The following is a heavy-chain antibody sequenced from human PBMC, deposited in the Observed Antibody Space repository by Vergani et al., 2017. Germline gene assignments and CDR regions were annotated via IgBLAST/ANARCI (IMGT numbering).Heavy chain of an antibody. Sequence: EVQLVESGGGLVKPGGSLRLSCAASGFTFSSYSMNWVRQAPGKGLEWVSSISSSSSYIYYADSVKGRFTISRDNAKNSLYLQMNSLRAEETAVYYCAGYQGALEKPRVNYYDSSGYYTVDYWGQGTLVTVSS. CDR3: AGYQGALEKPRVNYYDSSGYYTVDY. D-gene: IGHD3-22*01. J-gene: IGHJ4*02. V-gene: IGHV3-21*01. CDR2: ISSSSSYI. CDR1: GFTFSSYS.